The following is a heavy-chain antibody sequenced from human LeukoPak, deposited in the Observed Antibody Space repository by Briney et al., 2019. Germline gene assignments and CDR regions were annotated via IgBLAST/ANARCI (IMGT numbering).Heavy chain of an antibody. Sequence: GGSLRLSCTASGFTFGDYAMSWVRQAPGKGVEWISSISSSSSYIYYVDSVKGRFTISRDNSKNTLYLQMNSLRAEDTAVYYCAKDLGNYYDSSGPFDYWGQGTLVTVSS. D-gene: IGHD3-22*01. CDR3: AKDLGNYYDSSGPFDY. V-gene: IGHV3-21*01. CDR1: GFTFGDYA. CDR2: ISSSSSYI. J-gene: IGHJ4*02.